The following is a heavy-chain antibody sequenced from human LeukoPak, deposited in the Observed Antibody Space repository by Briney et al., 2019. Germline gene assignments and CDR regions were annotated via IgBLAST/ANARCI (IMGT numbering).Heavy chain of an antibody. D-gene: IGHD1-26*01. V-gene: IGHV1-46*01. CDR2: INPSGGSA. Sequence: ASVKVSCKASGYTFTSYYIHWVRQAPGQGLEWMGIINPSGGSASYAQRFEGRVTMTRDTSTSTVYMELSSLRSEDTAVYYCAADSGATSFDYWGQGTLVTVSS. CDR1: GYTFTSYY. J-gene: IGHJ4*02. CDR3: AADSGATSFDY.